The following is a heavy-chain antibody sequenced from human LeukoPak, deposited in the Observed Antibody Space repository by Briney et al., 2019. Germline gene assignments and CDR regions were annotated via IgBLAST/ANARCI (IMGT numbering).Heavy chain of an antibody. J-gene: IGHJ4*02. CDR1: GFTFSSSG. V-gene: IGHV3-30*02. Sequence: GGSLILSCAAPGFTFSSSGMHWVRQAPGKGLEWVTFIRYDGSTRSYADSVKGRFTISRDNSKNTLYLQMNSLRAEDTAVYYCVKDRGGTYYFDFWGQGTPVTVSS. CDR2: IRYDGSTR. CDR3: VKDRGGTYYFDF. D-gene: IGHD1-26*01.